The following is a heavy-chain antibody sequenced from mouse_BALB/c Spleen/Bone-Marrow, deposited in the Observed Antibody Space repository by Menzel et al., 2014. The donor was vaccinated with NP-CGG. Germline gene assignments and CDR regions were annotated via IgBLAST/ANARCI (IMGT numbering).Heavy chain of an antibody. CDR1: GFNIKDTY. CDR3: ARYYYGFYFDY. CDR2: IDPANGNT. Sequence: EVKLVESGAELVKPGASVKLPCTASGFNIKDTYMHWVKQRPEQGLEWIGRIDPANGNTKYDPKFQGKATITADTSSNTAYLQLSSLTSEDTAVYYCARYYYGFYFDYWGQGTTLTVSS. D-gene: IGHD1-1*01. V-gene: IGHV14-3*02. J-gene: IGHJ2*01.